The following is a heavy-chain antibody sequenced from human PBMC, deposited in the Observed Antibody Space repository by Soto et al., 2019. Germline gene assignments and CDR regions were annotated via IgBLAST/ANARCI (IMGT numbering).Heavy chain of an antibody. CDR3: AKTKFRGVVVNV. J-gene: IGHJ6*02. Sequence: GGSLRLSCAASGFTFSSYAMYWVRQAPGKGLEWVSTISNSGNTYYADSVEGRFTISRDNSKNTQYLQMNSLRAEDTAVYYCAKTKFRGVVVNVWGQGTTVTVSS. CDR1: GFTFSSYA. CDR2: ISNSGNT. D-gene: IGHD3-10*01. V-gene: IGHV3-23*01.